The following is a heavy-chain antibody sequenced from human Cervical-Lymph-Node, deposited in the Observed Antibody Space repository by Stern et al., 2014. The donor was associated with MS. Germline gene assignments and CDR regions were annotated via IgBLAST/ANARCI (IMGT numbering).Heavy chain of an antibody. CDR2: IVVGSSNA. CDR1: GFTFTSSA. V-gene: IGHV1-58*01. Sequence: QMQLVQSGPEVKKPGTSVKVSCKASGFTFTSSAVQWVRQARGQRLEWIGWIVVGSSNANYAQKFQERVTITRDMSTSTAYMELSSLRSEDTAVYYCAAINDYYDSSGYDAFDIWGQGTMVTVSS. CDR3: AAINDYYDSSGYDAFDI. D-gene: IGHD3-22*01. J-gene: IGHJ3*02.